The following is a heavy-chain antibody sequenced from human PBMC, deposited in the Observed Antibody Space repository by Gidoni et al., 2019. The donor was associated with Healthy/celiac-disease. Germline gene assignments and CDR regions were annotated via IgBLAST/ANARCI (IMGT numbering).Heavy chain of an antibody. CDR1: GGPFTSYA. Sequence: QVQLVQSGAEVKQPGSSVTVSFQPSGGPFTSYAISWVRQAPGQGLEWMGGIIPIFGTANYAQKCQGRVTITADKSTSTAYMELSSLRSEDTAVYYCAKLGYCSSTSCRDAFDIWGQGTMVTVSS. V-gene: IGHV1-69*06. D-gene: IGHD2-2*01. J-gene: IGHJ3*02. CDR3: AKLGYCSSTSCRDAFDI. CDR2: IIPIFGTA.